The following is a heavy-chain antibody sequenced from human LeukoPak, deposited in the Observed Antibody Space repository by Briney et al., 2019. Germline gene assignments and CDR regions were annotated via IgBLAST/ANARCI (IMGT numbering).Heavy chain of an antibody. CDR3: AKDAGYSYGYPQSN. J-gene: IGHJ4*02. Sequence: QTGGSLRLSCAGSGFSFSSYGMHWVRQAPGKGLEWMAFIRSDGSNKYYADSVKGRFTISRDNSKNTLYLQMNSLRAEDTAVYYCAKDAGYSYGYPQSNWGQGTLVTVSS. V-gene: IGHV3-30*02. CDR2: IRSDGSNK. D-gene: IGHD5-18*01. CDR1: GFSFSSYG.